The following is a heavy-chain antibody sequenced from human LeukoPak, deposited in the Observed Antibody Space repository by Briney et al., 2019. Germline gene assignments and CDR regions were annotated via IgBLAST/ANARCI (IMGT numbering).Heavy chain of an antibody. CDR3: ARDRGVGLRDAFDI. J-gene: IGHJ3*02. CDR1: GYAIPSYY. D-gene: IGHD2-15*01. CDR2: IHPDGDTT. Sequence: ASVKVSCKASGYAIPSYYMHWVRQAPGQGLEWVGTIHPDGDTTTYAQNFQGRVTMTRDTSISTAYMELSRLRSDDTAVYYCARDRGVGLRDAFDIWGQGTMVTVSS. V-gene: IGHV1-46*01.